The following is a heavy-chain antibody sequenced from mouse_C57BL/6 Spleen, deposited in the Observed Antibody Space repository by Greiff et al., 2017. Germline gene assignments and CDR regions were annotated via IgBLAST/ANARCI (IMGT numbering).Heavy chain of an antibody. CDR3: ARESTGYFNAMDY. CDR2: IWTGGGT. CDR1: GFSFTSYA. D-gene: IGHD3-2*02. J-gene: IGHJ4*01. Sequence: VKLMESGPGLVAPSQSLSITCTVSGFSFTSYAISWVRQPPGRGLEWLGVIWTGGGTNYNSALKSRLSISKDNSQSHVSLKRNSLQTDDAARDYCARESTGYFNAMDYWGQGTSVTVSS. V-gene: IGHV2-9-1*01.